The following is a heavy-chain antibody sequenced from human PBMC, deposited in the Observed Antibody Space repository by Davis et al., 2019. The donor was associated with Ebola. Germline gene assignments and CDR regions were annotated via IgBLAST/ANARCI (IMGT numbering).Heavy chain of an antibody. D-gene: IGHD3-3*01. V-gene: IGHV4-59*01. CDR2: IYYSGST. Sequence: GSLRLSCTVSGGSISSYYWSWIRQPPGKGLEWIGYIYYSGSTNYNPSLKSRVTISVDTSKNQFSLKLSSVTAADTAVYYCARDRGYYDFWSGLGYYYYYGMDVWGQGTTVTVSS. CDR3: ARDRGYYDFWSGLGYYYYYGMDV. J-gene: IGHJ6*02. CDR1: GGSISSYY.